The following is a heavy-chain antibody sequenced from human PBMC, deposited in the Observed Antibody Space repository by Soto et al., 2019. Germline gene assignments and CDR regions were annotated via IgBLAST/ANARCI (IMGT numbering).Heavy chain of an antibody. J-gene: IGHJ6*03. CDR1: GGSISSGGYY. D-gene: IGHD3-10*01. CDR3: ARVRGPDRYYYYYMDV. V-gene: IGHV4-31*03. Sequence: SETLSLTCTVSGGSISSGGYYWSWIRQHPGKGLEWIGYIYYSGSTYYNPSLKSRVTISVDTSKNQFSLKLSSVTAADTAVYYCARVRGPDRYYYYYMDVWGKGTTVTVSS. CDR2: IYYSGST.